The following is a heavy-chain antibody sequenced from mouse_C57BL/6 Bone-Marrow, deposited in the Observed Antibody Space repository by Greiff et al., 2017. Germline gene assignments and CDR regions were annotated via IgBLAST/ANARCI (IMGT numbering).Heavy chain of an antibody. CDR2: IDPNSGGT. CDR3: ARGNFYDGNYVRAMDY. J-gene: IGHJ4*01. V-gene: IGHV1-72*01. Sequence: QVQLQQPGAELVKPGASVKLSCKASGYTFTSYWMHWVKQRPGRGLEWIGRIDPNSGGTKYNEKFKSKATLTVDKPSSTAYMQLSNLTSEDSAVYYCARGNFYDGNYVRAMDYWGQGTSVTVSS. D-gene: IGHD2-1*01. CDR1: GYTFTSYW.